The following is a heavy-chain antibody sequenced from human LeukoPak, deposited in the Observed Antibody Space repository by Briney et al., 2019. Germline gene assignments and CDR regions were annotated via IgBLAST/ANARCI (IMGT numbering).Heavy chain of an antibody. D-gene: IGHD3-22*01. Sequence: GASVKVSCKASGYTFTSYGISWVRQAPGQGLEWMGWISAYNGNTNYAQKLQGRVTMTTDTSTSTAYMELRSLRSDDTAVYYCARDYYDSSGFYRVFDYWGQGTLVTVSS. CDR1: GYTFTSYG. CDR2: ISAYNGNT. J-gene: IGHJ4*02. V-gene: IGHV1-18*01. CDR3: ARDYYDSSGFYRVFDY.